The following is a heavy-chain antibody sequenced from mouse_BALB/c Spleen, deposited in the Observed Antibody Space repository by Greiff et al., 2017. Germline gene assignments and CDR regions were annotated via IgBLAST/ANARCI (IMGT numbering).Heavy chain of an antibody. CDR1: EYEFPSHD. V-gene: IGHV5-2*01. CDR2: INSDGGST. D-gene: IGHD2-1*01. Sequence: EVQRVESGGGLVKPGGSLKLSCESNEYEFPSHDMSWVRKTPEKRLELVAAINSDGGSTYYPDTMERRFIISRDNTKKTLYLQMSSLRSEDTALYYCARSGNYYWYFDVWGAGTTVTVSS. CDR3: ARSGNYYWYFDV. J-gene: IGHJ1*01.